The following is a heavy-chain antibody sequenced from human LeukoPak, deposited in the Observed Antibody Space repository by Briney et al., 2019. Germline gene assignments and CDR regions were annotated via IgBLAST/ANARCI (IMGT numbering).Heavy chain of an antibody. CDR1: GFTVSSNY. D-gene: IGHD4-17*01. J-gene: IGHJ5*02. CDR2: LNWNGGRT. V-gene: IGHV3-20*04. Sequence: PGGSLRLSCAASGFTVSSNYMSWVRQAPGKGLEWVSGLNWNGGRTVYADSVKGRFTISRDNAKNSLYLQMNSLRAEDTAFYYCARGYGDYGWFDPWGQGTLVTVSS. CDR3: ARGYGDYGWFDP.